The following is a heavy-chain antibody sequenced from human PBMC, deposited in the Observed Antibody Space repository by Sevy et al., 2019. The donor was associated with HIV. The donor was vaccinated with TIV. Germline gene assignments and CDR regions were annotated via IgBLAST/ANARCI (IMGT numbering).Heavy chain of an antibody. CDR2: INHSGST. CDR3: ARAPPLVVVPGAPSWFDP. J-gene: IGHJ5*02. Sequence: SETLSLTCAVYGGSFSGYYWNWIRQTPGKGLEWIGEINHSGSTNYNPSLKSRVTISVDTSKNQFSLRLNSVTAADTAVYYCARAPPLVVVPGAPSWFDPWGQGTLVTVSS. D-gene: IGHD2-2*01. V-gene: IGHV4-34*01. CDR1: GGSFSGYY.